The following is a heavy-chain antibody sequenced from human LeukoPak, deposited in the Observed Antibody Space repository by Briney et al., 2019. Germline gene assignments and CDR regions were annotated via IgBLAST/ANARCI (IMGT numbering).Heavy chain of an antibody. J-gene: IGHJ6*03. CDR1: GFTFSSYA. D-gene: IGHD1-26*01. Sequence: GGSLRLSCAASGFTFSSYAMHWVRQAPGKGLEWVAVISYDGSNKYYADSVKGRFTISRDNSKNTLYLQMNSLRAEDTAVYYCARLSGSSYYYYYYMDVWGKGTTVTISS. V-gene: IGHV3-30*04. CDR2: ISYDGSNK. CDR3: ARLSGSSYYYYYYMDV.